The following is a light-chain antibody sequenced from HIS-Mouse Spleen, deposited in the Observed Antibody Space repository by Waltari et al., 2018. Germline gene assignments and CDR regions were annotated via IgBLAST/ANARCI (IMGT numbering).Light chain of an antibody. CDR3: QQRSNWPLT. CDR2: DAS. CDR1: QSVSSY. Sequence: EIVLTQSPATLSLSPGERATLSCRASQSVSSYLAWYQQKPGQAPRLLIYDASNRATGIPARFSGSGSGTDFTLTISSLEPEDFAVSYCQQRSNWPLTFGGGTKVEIK. V-gene: IGKV3-11*01. J-gene: IGKJ4*01.